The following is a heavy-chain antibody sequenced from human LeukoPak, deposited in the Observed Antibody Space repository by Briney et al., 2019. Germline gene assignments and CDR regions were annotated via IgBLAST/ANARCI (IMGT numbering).Heavy chain of an antibody. V-gene: IGHV3-74*03. CDR2: TDPNGIT. CDR3: ARLLAYNSGGEAFDH. CDR1: GFTFSNSW. J-gene: IGHJ4*02. D-gene: IGHD1-20*01. Sequence: GGSLRLSCAASGFTFSNSWMHWVRQAPGKGLVWVSRTDPNGITTYADSVKGRFTISRDNAKNTLYLQMNSLRAEDTAVYYCARLLAYNSGGEAFDHWGQGTLVTVSS.